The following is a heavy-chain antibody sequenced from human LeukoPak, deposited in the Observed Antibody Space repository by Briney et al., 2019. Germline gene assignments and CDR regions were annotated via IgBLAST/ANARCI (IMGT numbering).Heavy chain of an antibody. V-gene: IGHV3-7*05. CDR2: IDQSGGRN. D-gene: IGHD3-16*01. Sequence: GGPLRLSCAASGFTFSRFWMNWVRQAPGKGLEWVANIDQSGGRNNYVDSVKGRFIISRDNAKNSLFLEMSSLRADDTAVYFCARDVEGGTFDIWGQGTTVTVSS. J-gene: IGHJ3*02. CDR3: ARDVEGGTFDI. CDR1: GFTFSRFW.